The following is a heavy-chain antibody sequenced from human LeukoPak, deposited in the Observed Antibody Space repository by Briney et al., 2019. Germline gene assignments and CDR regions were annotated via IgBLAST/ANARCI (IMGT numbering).Heavy chain of an antibody. CDR3: ASQLIVVVVAANDY. CDR1: GFTFSSYA. V-gene: IGHV3-23*01. Sequence: PGGSLRLSCAASGFTFSSYAMSWVRQAPGKGLEWVPAISGSGGSTYYADSVKGRFTISRDNSKNTLYLQMNSLRAEDTAVYYCASQLIVVVVAANDYWGQGTLVTVSS. CDR2: ISGSGGST. D-gene: IGHD2-15*01. J-gene: IGHJ4*02.